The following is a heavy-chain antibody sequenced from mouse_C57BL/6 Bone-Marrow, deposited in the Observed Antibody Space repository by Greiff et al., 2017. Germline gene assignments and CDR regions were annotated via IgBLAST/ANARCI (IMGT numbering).Heavy chain of an antibody. CDR2: FYPGSGSI. CDR3: ARHEGKGRFDY. V-gene: IGHV1-62-2*01. J-gene: IGHJ2*01. CDR1: GYTFTEYT. Sequence: VQVVESGAELVKPGASVKLSCKASGYTFTEYTIHWVKQRSGQGLEWIGWFYPGSGSIKYNEKFKDKATLTADKSSSTVYMELSRLTSEDAAVYVCARHEGKGRFDYWGQGTTLTVSS.